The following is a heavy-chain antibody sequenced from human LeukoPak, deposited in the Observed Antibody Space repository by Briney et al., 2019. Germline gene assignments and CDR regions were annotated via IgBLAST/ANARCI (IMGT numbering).Heavy chain of an antibody. CDR1: EFTFSSHA. J-gene: IGHJ6*02. Sequence: GGSLRLSCVASEFTFSSHAMNWVRQAPGKGLEWVSSISGGGESTYYADSVKGRFTISRDNSKNTLYLQMNSLRAEDTAVYYCAKARLRFWKNFYYYYGMDVWGQGTTVTVSS. V-gene: IGHV3-23*01. CDR2: ISGGGEST. D-gene: IGHD3-3*01. CDR3: AKARLRFWKNFYYYYGMDV.